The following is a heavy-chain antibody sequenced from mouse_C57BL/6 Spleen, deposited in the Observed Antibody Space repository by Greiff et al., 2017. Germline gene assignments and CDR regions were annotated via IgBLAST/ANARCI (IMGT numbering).Heavy chain of an antibody. Sequence: VQLQQSGPELVKPGASVKISCKASGYAFSSSWMNWVKQRPGKGLEWIGRIYPGDGDTNYNGKFKGKATLTADKSSSTAYMQLSSLTSEDSAVYFCARPLNGDEGAPDYWGQGTTLTVSS. CDR2: IYPGDGDT. V-gene: IGHV1-82*01. D-gene: IGHD4-1*02. CDR1: GYAFSSSW. CDR3: ARPLNGDEGAPDY. J-gene: IGHJ2*01.